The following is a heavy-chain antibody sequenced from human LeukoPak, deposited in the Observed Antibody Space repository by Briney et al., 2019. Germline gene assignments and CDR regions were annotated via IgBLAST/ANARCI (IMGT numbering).Heavy chain of an antibody. CDR3: ATTRVGFSYFDY. D-gene: IGHD1-26*01. Sequence: SETLSLTCTVSGGSISSYYWSWIRQPAGKGLEWIGRIYTSGSTDYNPSLKSRVTISVDKSKNQFSLKLSSMTAAATAVYYCATTRVGFSYFDYWGQGTLVTVSS. V-gene: IGHV4-4*07. CDR1: GGSISSYY. J-gene: IGHJ4*02. CDR2: IYTSGST.